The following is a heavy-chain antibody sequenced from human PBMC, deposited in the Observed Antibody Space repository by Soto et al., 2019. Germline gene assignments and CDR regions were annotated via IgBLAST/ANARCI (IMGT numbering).Heavy chain of an antibody. D-gene: IGHD3-10*01. Sequence: QVQLVESGGGVVQPGRSLRLSCAASGFTFSSYAMHWVRQAPGKGLEWVAVISYDERNKYYADSVKGRFTISRENSKNTLYLQMNSLRAEDTAVYYCARDRVYYGSGKACWFDPWGQGTLVTVSS. J-gene: IGHJ5*02. CDR1: GFTFSSYA. V-gene: IGHV3-30*04. CDR2: ISYDERNK. CDR3: ARDRVYYGSGKACWFDP.